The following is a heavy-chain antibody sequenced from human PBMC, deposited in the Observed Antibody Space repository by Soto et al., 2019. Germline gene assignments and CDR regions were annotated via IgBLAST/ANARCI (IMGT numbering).Heavy chain of an antibody. Sequence: SETLSLTCAVYGGPSSGYFWRWVRQPPGKGLEWIGQITHTGSTNYKPSLKSRVTISLDTSRNHFPQKLTSVTAADKAVYYCATYFYDGRVFDFDFWSQGTLVTVSS. J-gene: IGHJ4*02. CDR2: ITHTGST. V-gene: IGHV4-34*01. D-gene: IGHD3-22*01. CDR3: ATYFYDGRVFDFDF. CDR1: GGPSSGYF.